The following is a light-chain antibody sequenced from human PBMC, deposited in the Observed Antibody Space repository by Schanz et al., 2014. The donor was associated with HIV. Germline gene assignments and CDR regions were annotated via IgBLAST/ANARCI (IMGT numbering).Light chain of an antibody. Sequence: DIQMTQSPSTLSASVGDRISITCRASQSVSTWLAWYQQKPGKAPKLLISEASTLESGVPSRFSGTGSGTEFTLTISSLQPDDFATYFCLHYNDFASTFGQGTKLEIK. J-gene: IGKJ2*01. CDR2: EAS. CDR1: QSVSTW. CDR3: LHYNDFAST. V-gene: IGKV1-5*03.